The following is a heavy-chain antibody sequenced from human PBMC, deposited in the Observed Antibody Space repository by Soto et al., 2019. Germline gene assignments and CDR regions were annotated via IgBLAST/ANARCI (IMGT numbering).Heavy chain of an antibody. V-gene: IGHV4-31*03. Sequence: SETLSLTCTVSAGSISSGGYYWSWIRQHPGKGLEWIGYIYYSGSTYYNPSLKSRVTISVDTSKNQFPLKLSSVTAADTAVYYCARFDQRKYDYYYGMDVWGQGTTVTVSS. CDR2: IYYSGST. CDR3: ARFDQRKYDYYYGMDV. CDR1: AGSISSGGYY. J-gene: IGHJ6*02.